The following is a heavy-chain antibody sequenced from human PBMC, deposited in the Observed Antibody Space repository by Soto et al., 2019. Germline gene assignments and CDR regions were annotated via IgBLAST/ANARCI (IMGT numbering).Heavy chain of an antibody. Sequence: QLHLVQSGAVVKKPGASVTVSCSASGYPVTAYYMHWVRQAPGRGLEWMGGINPATGAAKYTQTFQGRVTMTRATSTSTVFRELSGLTSEDTAGFYCARGGGVGVAGSAAFDMWGQGTLVTVSS. CDR3: ARGGGVGVAGSAAFDM. D-gene: IGHD3-3*01. CDR1: GYPVTAYY. J-gene: IGHJ3*02. V-gene: IGHV1-2*02. CDR2: INPATGAA.